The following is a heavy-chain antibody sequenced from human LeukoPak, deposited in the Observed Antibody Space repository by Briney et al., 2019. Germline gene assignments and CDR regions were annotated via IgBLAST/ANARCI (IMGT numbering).Heavy chain of an antibody. J-gene: IGHJ6*02. CDR1: GFTFSSYA. CDR2: ISYDGSNK. D-gene: IGHD5-18*01. V-gene: IGHV3-30-3*01. CDR3: ARALLWLSYYYGMDV. Sequence: GGSLRLSCAASGFTFSSYAMHWVRQAPGKGLEWVAVISYDGSNKYYADSVKGRFTISRDNSKNTLYLQMNSLRAEDTAVYYCARALLWLSYYYGMDVWGQGTTVTVSS.